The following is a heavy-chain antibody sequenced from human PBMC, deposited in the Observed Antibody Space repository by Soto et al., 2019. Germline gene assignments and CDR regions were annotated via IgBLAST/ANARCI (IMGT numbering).Heavy chain of an antibody. V-gene: IGHV4-30-4*01. J-gene: IGHJ4*02. CDR3: ARVRDGYNLRYFDY. CDR2: IYYSGST. CDR1: GGSISSGDYY. Sequence: SETLSLTCTVSGGSISSGDYYWSWIRQPPGKGLEWIGYIYYSGSTYYNPSLKSRVTISVDTSKNQFSLKLSSVTAADTAVYYCARVRDGYNLRYFDYWGQGTLVTAPQ. D-gene: IGHD5-12*01.